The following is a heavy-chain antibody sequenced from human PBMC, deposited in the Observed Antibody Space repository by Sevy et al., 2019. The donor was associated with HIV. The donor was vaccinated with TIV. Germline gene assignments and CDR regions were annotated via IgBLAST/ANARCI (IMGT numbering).Heavy chain of an antibody. J-gene: IGHJ3*02. V-gene: IGHV4-34*01. CDR2: INHSGST. CDR3: ARHCSGTSCSHAFDI. CDR1: GGSFSGYY. D-gene: IGHD2-2*01. Sequence: SETLSLTCAVYGGSFSGYYWSWIRQPPGKGLEWIGEINHSGSTNYNPSLKSRVTISVETSKNQFSLQLSPVTAADTAVYYCARHCSGTSCSHAFDIWGQGTMVTFS.